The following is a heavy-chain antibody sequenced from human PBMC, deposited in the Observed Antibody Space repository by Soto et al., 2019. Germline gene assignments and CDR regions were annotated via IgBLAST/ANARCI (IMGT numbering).Heavy chain of an antibody. Sequence: GGSLRLSCAASGFTFSSYAMSWVRQAPGKGLEWVSAVSGSGGYTYYADSVKGRFTISRDNSKNTLYLQMNSLRAEDTAVYYCAKDFWSGYSNLDYYMDVWGKGTPVTVSS. CDR2: VSGSGGYT. CDR1: GFTFSSYA. J-gene: IGHJ6*03. D-gene: IGHD3-3*01. V-gene: IGHV3-23*01. CDR3: AKDFWSGYSNLDYYMDV.